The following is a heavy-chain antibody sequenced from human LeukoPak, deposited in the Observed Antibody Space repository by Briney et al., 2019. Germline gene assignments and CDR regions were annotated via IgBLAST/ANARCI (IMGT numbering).Heavy chain of an antibody. CDR3: ARDWEENYYDGSGYYWLDY. CDR1: GYTFTSYG. Sequence: ASVKVSCKASGYTFTSYGISWVRQAPGQGLEWMGWISAYNGNTNYAQKLQGRVTMTTDTSTSTAYMELRSLRSDDTAVYYCARDWEENYYDGSGYYWLDYWGQGTLVTVSS. J-gene: IGHJ4*02. CDR2: ISAYNGNT. D-gene: IGHD3-22*01. V-gene: IGHV1-18*01.